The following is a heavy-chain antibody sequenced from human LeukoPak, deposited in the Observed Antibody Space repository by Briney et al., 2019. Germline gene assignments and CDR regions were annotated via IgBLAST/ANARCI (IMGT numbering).Heavy chain of an antibody. CDR3: ARDTRGYSGFDGGARDAFDI. D-gene: IGHD5-12*01. V-gene: IGHV3-48*04. CDR1: GFTFSSYS. CDR2: ISSSSTI. J-gene: IGHJ3*02. Sequence: GGSLRLSCAASGFTFSSYSMNWVRQAPGKGLEWVSYISSSSTIYYADSVKGRFTISRDNAKNSLYLQMNSLRAEDTAVYYCARDTRGYSGFDGGARDAFDIWGQGTMVTVSS.